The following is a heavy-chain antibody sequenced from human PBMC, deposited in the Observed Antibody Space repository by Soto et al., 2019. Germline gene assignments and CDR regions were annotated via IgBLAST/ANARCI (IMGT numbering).Heavy chain of an antibody. CDR2: IRQDGHEK. D-gene: IGHD2-2*01. Sequence: EVQLVESGGALVQPGGSLRLSCAVSGFTFTSYSMSWVRQAPGEGLEWVANIRQDGHEKYYVDSVRGRFTISRDNAQISLYLQMDSLRAEDTAMYYCARDLPGYCSTTNCYYYFDFWGQGTLVTVSS. V-gene: IGHV3-7*03. J-gene: IGHJ4*02. CDR1: GFTFTSYS. CDR3: ARDLPGYCSTTNCYYYFDF.